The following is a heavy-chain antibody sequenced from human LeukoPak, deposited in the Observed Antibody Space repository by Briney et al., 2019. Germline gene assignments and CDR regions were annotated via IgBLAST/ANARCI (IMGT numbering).Heavy chain of an antibody. J-gene: IGHJ4*02. CDR2: INPNGGGT. Sequence: ASVKLSCKASGYTFTGYYMHWVRQAPGQGLEWMGWINPNGGGTNYAQKFQGRVTMTRDTSISTAYMELSRLRSDDTAVYYCARAYCGGECYSSFDYWGQGTLVTVSS. D-gene: IGHD2-21*01. CDR1: GYTFTGYY. V-gene: IGHV1-2*02. CDR3: ARAYCGGECYSSFDY.